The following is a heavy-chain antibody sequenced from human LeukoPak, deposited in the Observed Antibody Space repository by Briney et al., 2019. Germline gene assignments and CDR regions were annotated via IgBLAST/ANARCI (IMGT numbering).Heavy chain of an antibody. J-gene: IGHJ6*03. Sequence: ASVKVSCKASGSTFTSYYMHWVRQAPAPGLEWLGIINPSGGSTSYAEKFQGRVTMTRDMSPSTVYTEISSSRSEDTAGYSCARDRDCGRASCYPLYMDVWGKGTTVTVSS. CDR2: INPSGGST. V-gene: IGHV1-46*01. D-gene: IGHD2-2*01. CDR1: GSTFTSYY. CDR3: ARDRDCGRASCYPLYMDV.